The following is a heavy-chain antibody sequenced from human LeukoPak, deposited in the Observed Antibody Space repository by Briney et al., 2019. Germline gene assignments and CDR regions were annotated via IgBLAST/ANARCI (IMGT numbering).Heavy chain of an antibody. D-gene: IGHD3-10*01. Sequence: GGSLRLSCAASGFTFDDYAMHWVRQAPGKGLEWVSRISWNSGNIDYADSVKGRFTISRDNSKNTLYLQMNSLRAEDTAVYYCAKDLIWFGELFHMDVWGKGTTVTISS. CDR2: ISWNSGNI. CDR1: GFTFDDYA. CDR3: AKDLIWFGELFHMDV. J-gene: IGHJ6*03. V-gene: IGHV3-9*01.